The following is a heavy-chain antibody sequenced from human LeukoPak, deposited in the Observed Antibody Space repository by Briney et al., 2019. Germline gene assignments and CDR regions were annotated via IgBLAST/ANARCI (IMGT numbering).Heavy chain of an antibody. CDR1: GFTFSSYA. D-gene: IGHD6-19*01. Sequence: GGSLRLSCAASGFTFSSYAMSWVRQAPGKGLEGVSAISGSGGSTYYADSVKGRFTISRDNSKNTLYLQMNSLRAEDTAVYYCAKPPDDSSGWYGEYFQHWGQGTLVTVSS. J-gene: IGHJ1*01. CDR2: ISGSGGST. V-gene: IGHV3-23*01. CDR3: AKPPDDSSGWYGEYFQH.